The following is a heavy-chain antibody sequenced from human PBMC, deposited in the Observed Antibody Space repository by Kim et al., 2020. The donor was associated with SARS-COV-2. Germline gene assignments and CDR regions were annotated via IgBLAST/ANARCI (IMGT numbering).Heavy chain of an antibody. CDR3: ARNPLGYCSSTSCCYYYYMDV. D-gene: IGHD2-2*01. CDR1: GYTFTSYA. J-gene: IGHJ6*03. V-gene: IGHV1-3*01. Sequence: ASVKVSCKASGYTFTSYAMHWVRQAPGQRLEWMGWINAGNGNTKYSQKFQGRVTITRDTSASTAYMELSSLRSEDTAVYYCARNPLGYCSSTSCCYYYYMDVWGKGTTVTVSS. CDR2: INAGNGNT.